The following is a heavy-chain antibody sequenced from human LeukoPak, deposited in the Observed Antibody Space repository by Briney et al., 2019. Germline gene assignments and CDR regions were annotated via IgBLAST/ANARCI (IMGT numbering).Heavy chain of an antibody. J-gene: IGHJ6*04. V-gene: IGHV4-31*03. Sequence: SETLSLTCTVSGGSISSGGYYWSWIRQHPGKGLEWIGYIYYSGSTYYNPSLKSRVTISVDTSKNQFSLKLSSVTAADPAVYYWWERAPYYGILAGYQFCLFHKEVRGKGTTVTVSS. CDR3: WERAPYYGILAGYQFCLFHKEV. D-gene: IGHD3-9*01. CDR1: GGSISSGGYY. CDR2: IYYSGST.